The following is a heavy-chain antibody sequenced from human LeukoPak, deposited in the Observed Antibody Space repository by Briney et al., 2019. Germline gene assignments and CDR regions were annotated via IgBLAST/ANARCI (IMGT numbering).Heavy chain of an antibody. CDR2: ITSSSKTI. V-gene: IGHV3-48*03. D-gene: IGHD5-12*01. Sequence: GGSLRLSCAASGFTFSSYEMNWVRQAPGKGLEWVSYITSSSKTIYYADSVKGRFTISRDNAKNSLYLQMNSLRAEDTAVYYCARGSYVGYFHWGQGTLVTVSS. J-gene: IGHJ4*02. CDR1: GFTFSSYE. CDR3: ARGSYVGYFH.